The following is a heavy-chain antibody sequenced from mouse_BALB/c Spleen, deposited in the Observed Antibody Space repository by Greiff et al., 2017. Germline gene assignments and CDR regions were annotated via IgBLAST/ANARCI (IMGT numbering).Heavy chain of an antibody. D-gene: IGHD1-1*01. J-gene: IGHJ2*01. CDR3: ARAGITTVVGDY. CDR2: INPGSGGT. Sequence: VQLQQSGAELVRPGTSVKVSCKASGFAFTNYLIEWVKQRPGQGLEWIGVINPGSGGTNYNEKFKGKATLTADKSSSTAYMQLSSLTSDDSAVYCCARAGITTVVGDYWGQGTTLTVSS. V-gene: IGHV1-54*01. CDR1: GFAFTNYL.